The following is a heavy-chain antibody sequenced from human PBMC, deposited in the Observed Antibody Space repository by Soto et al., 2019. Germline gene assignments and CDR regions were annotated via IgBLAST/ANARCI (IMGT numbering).Heavy chain of an antibody. CDR2: INPNSGGT. V-gene: IGHV1-2*04. CDR1: GYTFTGYY. J-gene: IGHJ6*02. D-gene: IGHD3-10*01. CDR3: ARVRLVRGSHYYYYGMDV. Sequence: ASVKVSCKASGYTFTGYYMHWVRQAPGQVLEWMGWINPNSGGTNYAQKFQGWVTMTRDTSISTAYMELSRLRSDDTAVYYCARVRLVRGSHYYYYGMDVWGQGTTVTVSS.